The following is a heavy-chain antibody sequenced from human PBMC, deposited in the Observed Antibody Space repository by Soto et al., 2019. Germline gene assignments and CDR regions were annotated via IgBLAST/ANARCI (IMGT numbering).Heavy chain of an antibody. D-gene: IGHD4-17*01. J-gene: IGHJ5*02. CDR1: GGSISSGGYC. CDR2: IYYSGST. V-gene: IGHV4-31*03. Sequence: SETLSLTCTVSGGSISSGGYCRSLIRQHPGKGLEWIGYIYYSGSTYYNPSLKSRVTISVDTSKNQFSLKLSSVTAADTAVYYCARELPSPTGRWNWFDPWGQGTLVTVSS. CDR3: ARELPSPTGRWNWFDP.